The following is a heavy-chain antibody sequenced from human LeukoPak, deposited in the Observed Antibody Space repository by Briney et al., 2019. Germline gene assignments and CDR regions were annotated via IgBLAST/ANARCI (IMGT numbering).Heavy chain of an antibody. J-gene: IGHJ3*02. D-gene: IGHD1-26*01. CDR2: ISSSSNYI. V-gene: IGHV3-21*01. CDR3: ARDVGASAPDAFDI. CDR1: GFTFSTYN. Sequence: PGGSLRLSCAASGFTFSTYNMNWVRQAPGKGLEWVSSISSSSNYIYYADSGKGRFTISRGNAKNSLYLQMNSLRVEDTDVYYCARDVGASAPDAFDIWGQGTMVTVSS.